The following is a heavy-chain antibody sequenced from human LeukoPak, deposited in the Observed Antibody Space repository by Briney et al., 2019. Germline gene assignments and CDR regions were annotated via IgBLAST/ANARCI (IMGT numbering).Heavy chain of an antibody. J-gene: IGHJ5*02. CDR2: INPNSGGT. Sequence: ASVKVSCKASGYTFTDYYMHWVRQAPGQGLEWMGWINPNSGGTNYAQKFQGRVTITTDESTSTAYMELSSLRSEDTAVYYCARDLGGDYVDWFDPWGQGTLVTVST. D-gene: IGHD4-17*01. CDR1: GYTFTDYY. CDR3: ARDLGGDYVDWFDP. V-gene: IGHV1-2*02.